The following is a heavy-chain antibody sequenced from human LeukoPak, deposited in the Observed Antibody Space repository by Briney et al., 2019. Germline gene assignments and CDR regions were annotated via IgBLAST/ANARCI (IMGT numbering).Heavy chain of an antibody. V-gene: IGHV1-2*02. Sequence: ASVKVSCKASGYTFTRYEIHCVPQAPAQGLEWMGWINPNRGGTNYAQKFQGRVTMNRHTSISTAYMELSRPRSDDTAVYYCARDTNYFFDYWGQGTLVTVSS. J-gene: IGHJ4*02. CDR3: ARDTNYFFDY. CDR2: INPNRGGT. CDR1: GYTFTRYE. D-gene: IGHD2-8*01.